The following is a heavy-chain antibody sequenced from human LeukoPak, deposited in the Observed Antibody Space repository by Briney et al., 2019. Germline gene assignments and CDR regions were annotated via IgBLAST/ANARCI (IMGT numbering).Heavy chain of an antibody. J-gene: IGHJ5*02. CDR3: ARGPRITMVRGVYWFDP. Sequence: PSETLSLTCAVYGGSFSGYYWSWIRQPPRKGLEWIGEINDSGSTNYNPSLKSRVTISVDTSKNQFSLKLSSVTAADTAVYYCARGPRITMVRGVYWFDPWGQGTLVTVSS. CDR1: GGSFSGYY. CDR2: INDSGST. D-gene: IGHD3-10*01. V-gene: IGHV4-34*01.